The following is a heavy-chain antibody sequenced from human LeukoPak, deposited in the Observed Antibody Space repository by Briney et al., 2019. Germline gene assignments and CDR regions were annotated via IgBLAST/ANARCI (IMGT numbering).Heavy chain of an antibody. J-gene: IGHJ4*02. CDR1: GFTFSSYG. CDR3: AKEGVVLRYFDWLYYFDY. Sequence: GGSLRLSCAASGFTFSSYGMHWVRQAPGKGLEWVAFIRYDGSNKYYADSVKGRFTISRDNSKNTLYLQMNSLRAEDTAVYYCAKEGVVLRYFDWLYYFDYWGQGTLVTVSS. CDR2: IRYDGSNK. D-gene: IGHD3-9*01. V-gene: IGHV3-30*02.